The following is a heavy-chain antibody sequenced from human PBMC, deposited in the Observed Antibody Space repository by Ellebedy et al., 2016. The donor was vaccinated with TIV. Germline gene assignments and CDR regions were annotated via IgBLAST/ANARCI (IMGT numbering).Heavy chain of an antibody. Sequence: MPGGSLRLSCSVSGGSTDNFYWSRIRQSPEKGLEWVGYAFYTGSTNYNPSLTSRVTISVDSSKSRVSLTLRSVTAADTAIYYCARRGGYHFDSWGQGTLVTVSS. J-gene: IGHJ4*02. V-gene: IGHV4-59*08. CDR3: ARRGGYHFDS. D-gene: IGHD2-15*01. CDR2: AFYTGST. CDR1: GGSTDNFY.